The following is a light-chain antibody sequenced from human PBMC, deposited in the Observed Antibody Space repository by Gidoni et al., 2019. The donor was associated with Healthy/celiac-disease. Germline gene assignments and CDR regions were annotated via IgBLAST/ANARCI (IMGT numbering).Light chain of an antibody. CDR1: QSVSSSY. Sequence: IGLTQSPGTLALSPRERATLSCRASQSVSSSYLAWYQQKPGQAPTLLIYGASSRATGIPDRFSGSGSGKDFTLTISRLEPEDSAVYYCQQYGSSPITFGQGTRLEIK. CDR3: QQYGSSPIT. V-gene: IGKV3-20*01. J-gene: IGKJ5*01. CDR2: GAS.